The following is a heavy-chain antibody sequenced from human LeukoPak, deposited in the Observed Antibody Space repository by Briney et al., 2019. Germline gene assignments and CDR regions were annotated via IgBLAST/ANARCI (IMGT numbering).Heavy chain of an antibody. Sequence: SETLSLTCAGSRGSISSNTWWSWVRQPPGKGLEWIGEIYRSGSTHYNPSLKSRVTISVDTSKNQFSLKLSSVTAADTAVYYCARHMAYSSSWYYYYYYMDVWGKGTTVTISS. CDR3: ARHMAYSSSWYYYYYYMDV. D-gene: IGHD6-13*01. CDR2: IYRSGST. V-gene: IGHV4-4*02. J-gene: IGHJ6*03. CDR1: RGSISSNTW.